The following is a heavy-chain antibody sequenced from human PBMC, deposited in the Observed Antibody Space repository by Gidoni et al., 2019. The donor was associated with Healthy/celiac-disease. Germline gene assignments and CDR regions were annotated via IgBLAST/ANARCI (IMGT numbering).Heavy chain of an antibody. CDR1: GFTFSSYA. Sequence: EVQLLESGGGLVQPGWSLRLSCAASGFTFSSYAMSWVRQAPGKGLDWVSAISGSGGSTYYADSVKGRFTISRDNSKNTLYLQMNSLRAEDTAVYYCAKEMWGSGSYYIDYWGQGTLVTVSS. D-gene: IGHD3-10*01. V-gene: IGHV3-23*01. J-gene: IGHJ4*02. CDR2: ISGSGGST. CDR3: AKEMWGSGSYYIDY.